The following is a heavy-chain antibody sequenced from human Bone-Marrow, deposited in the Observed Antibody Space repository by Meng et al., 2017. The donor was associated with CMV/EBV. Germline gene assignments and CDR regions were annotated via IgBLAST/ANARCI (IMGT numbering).Heavy chain of an antibody. D-gene: IGHD2/OR15-2a*01. Sequence: GESLKISCAASGFTFSTYGMHWVRQAPGKGLEWVTFIWFDGSNKFYADSVKGRFTISRDNSKNTLYLQMNSLRAEDTAVYYCAKAGGRELLYYSYGMDLWGQGTTVTFSS. J-gene: IGHJ6*02. CDR2: IWFDGSNK. V-gene: IGHV3-30*02. CDR1: GFTFSTYG. CDR3: AKAGGRELLYYSYGMDL.